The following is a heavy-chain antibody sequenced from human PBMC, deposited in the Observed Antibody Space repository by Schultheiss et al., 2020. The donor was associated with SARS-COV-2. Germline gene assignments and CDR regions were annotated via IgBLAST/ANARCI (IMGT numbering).Heavy chain of an antibody. V-gene: IGHV4-59*12. CDR2: IYHTGTT. CDR3: ARDLRSIVVVPAANWFDP. J-gene: IGHJ5*02. D-gene: IGHD2-2*01. Sequence: SQTLSLTCTVSGGSIRGYYWSWIRQPPGKGLEWIGYIYHTGTTTYNPSLKSRVTISLDTSKTQISLKLSSVTAADTAVYYCARDLRSIVVVPAANWFDPWGQGTLVTVSS. CDR1: GGSIRGYY.